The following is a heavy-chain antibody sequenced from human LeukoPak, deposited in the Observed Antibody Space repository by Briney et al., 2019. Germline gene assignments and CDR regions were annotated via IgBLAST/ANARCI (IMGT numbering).Heavy chain of an antibody. V-gene: IGHV1-69*04. CDR1: GYTFTSYD. J-gene: IGHJ4*02. CDR2: IIPILGIA. Sequence: SVKVSCKASGYTFTSYDINWVRQATGQGLEWMGRIIPILGIANYAQKFQGRVTITADKSTSTAYMELSSLRSEDTAVYYCAITLHXAVGGVSSFDYWGQGTLVTV. CDR3: AITLHXAVGGVSSFDY. D-gene: IGHD1-26*01.